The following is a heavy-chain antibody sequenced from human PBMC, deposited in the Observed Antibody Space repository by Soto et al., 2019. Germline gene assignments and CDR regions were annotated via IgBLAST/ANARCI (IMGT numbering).Heavy chain of an antibody. Sequence: QVQLVESGGGVVQPGRSLRLSCAASGFTFSSYGMHWVRQAPGKGLEWVAVMSWDGSDEYYEETVKGRFTFSRDNSRNTLYLRMNSLRPEDTAVYYCAKEACSGGICYGFDYWGQGTLVTVSS. D-gene: IGHD2-15*01. V-gene: IGHV3-30*18. CDR1: GFTFSSYG. J-gene: IGHJ4*02. CDR3: AKEACSGGICYGFDY. CDR2: MSWDGSDE.